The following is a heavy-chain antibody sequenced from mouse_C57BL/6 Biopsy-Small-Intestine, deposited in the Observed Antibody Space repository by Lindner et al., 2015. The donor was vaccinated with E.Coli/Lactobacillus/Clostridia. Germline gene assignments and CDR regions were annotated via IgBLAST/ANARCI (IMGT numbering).Heavy chain of an antibody. J-gene: IGHJ2*01. CDR2: SNPSSDYT. Sequence: VQLQESGAELAKPGASVKLSCKASGYTFSTYWMHWVKQRPGQGLEWIGYSNPSSDYTNYNQRFKAKATLTADKSSRTAYMQLSSLTYGDSAVYYCARTVNYAYFDYWGQGTTLTVSS. D-gene: IGHD2-1*01. V-gene: IGHV1-7*01. CDR1: GYTFSTYW. CDR3: ARTVNYAYFDY.